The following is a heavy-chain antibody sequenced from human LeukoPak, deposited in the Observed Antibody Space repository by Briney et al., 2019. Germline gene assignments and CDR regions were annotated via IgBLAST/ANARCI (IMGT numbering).Heavy chain of an antibody. CDR2: MNPNSGNT. J-gene: IGHJ6*03. V-gene: IGHV1-8*01. D-gene: IGHD3-9*01. Sequence: GASVKVSCKASGYTFTSYDINWVRQATGQGLEWMGWMNPNSGNTGYAQKFQGRVTMTRNTSISTAYMELSSLRSEDMAVYYCARGVGYFDWLVYYYYYYMDVWGKGTTVTISS. CDR1: GYTFTSYD. CDR3: ARGVGYFDWLVYYYYYYMDV.